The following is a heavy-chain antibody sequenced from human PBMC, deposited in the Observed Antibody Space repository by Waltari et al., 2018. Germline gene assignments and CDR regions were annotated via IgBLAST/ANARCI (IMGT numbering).Heavy chain of an antibody. CDR3: ARDPVYGMDV. J-gene: IGHJ6*02. V-gene: IGHV7-4-1*02. Sequence: QVQLVHSGSELKKPGASRKVSCKASGYTFTSYAMNWVRQEPGQGLEWMGWSNTNHGNPTYAQGFIGRFVFSLDTSVSTAYLQISSLKAEDTAVYYCARDPVYGMDVWGQGTTVTVSS. CDR1: GYTFTSYA. CDR2: SNTNHGNP.